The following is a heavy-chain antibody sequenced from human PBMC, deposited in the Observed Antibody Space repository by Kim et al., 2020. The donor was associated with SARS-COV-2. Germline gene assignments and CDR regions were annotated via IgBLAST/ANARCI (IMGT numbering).Heavy chain of an antibody. Sequence: SETLSLTCTVSGGSISSSSYYWGRLRQPPGKGLEWIGSIYYSGSTYYNPSLKSRVTISVDTSKNQFSLKLSPVTAAYTAVYYCARHAPPGYYDILTGYFSSNWFDPWGQGTLVTVSS. D-gene: IGHD3-9*01. J-gene: IGHJ5*02. CDR2: IYYSGST. V-gene: IGHV4-39*01. CDR1: GGSISSSSYY. CDR3: ARHAPPGYYDILTGYFSSNWFDP.